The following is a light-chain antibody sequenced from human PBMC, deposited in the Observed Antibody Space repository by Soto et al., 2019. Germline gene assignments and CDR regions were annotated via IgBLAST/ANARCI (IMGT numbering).Light chain of an antibody. CDR2: DAS. CDR1: RSVDLW. J-gene: IGKJ1*01. Sequence: IQMTQSPSTLGDPLGERVSVTCRASRSVDLWLAWYQQKPGKAPKLLIYDASSLQSGVPSRFSGSGSGTEFTLTISSLQPDDFGTYYCQQYNSYTGTVGPGTKVDIK. CDR3: QQYNSYTGT. V-gene: IGKV1-5*01.